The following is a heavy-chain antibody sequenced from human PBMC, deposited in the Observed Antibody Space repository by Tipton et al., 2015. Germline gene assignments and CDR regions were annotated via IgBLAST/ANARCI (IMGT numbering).Heavy chain of an antibody. CDR1: GFTFSSYG. D-gene: IGHD3-22*01. CDR2: INQEGSEK. J-gene: IGHJ4*02. Sequence: GSLRLSCAASGFTFSSYGMHWVRQAPGKGLEWVANINQEGSEKYYLDSVRGRFTISRDNANNSLYLQMNSLRAEDTAVYFCARDLTTYFESWGQGTLVTVSS. V-gene: IGHV3-7*01. CDR3: ARDLTTYFES.